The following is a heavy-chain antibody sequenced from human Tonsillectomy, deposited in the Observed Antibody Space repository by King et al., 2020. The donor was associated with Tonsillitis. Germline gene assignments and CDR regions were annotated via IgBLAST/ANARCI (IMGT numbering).Heavy chain of an antibody. Sequence: QLVQSGAEVKKPGESLKISCKGSGYSFSTYWIGWVRQMPGKGLEWMGIIYPGDSDTRYSPSFQGQVTISADKSISTAYLQWRSLTPSDTAMYYCARGRPMVRGEHWFDPWGQGTLVTVSS. CDR1: GYSFSTYW. J-gene: IGHJ5*02. CDR3: ARGRPMVRGEHWFDP. V-gene: IGHV5-51*01. D-gene: IGHD3-10*01. CDR2: IYPGDSDT.